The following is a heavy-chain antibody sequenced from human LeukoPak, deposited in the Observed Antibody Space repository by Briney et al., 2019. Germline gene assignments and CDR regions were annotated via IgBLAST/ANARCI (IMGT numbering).Heavy chain of an antibody. Sequence: SETLSLTCAVSGGTFSGSYWSWIRQSPAKGLEWIGEIDSGGGPHCNPSFQSRVTMSLETSKNHFSLDLRSATAADTAVSYCASGSYSSRLAYWGQGALVTVSS. D-gene: IGHD2-15*01. CDR2: IDSGGGP. CDR1: GGTFSGSY. V-gene: IGHV4-34*01. CDR3: ASGSYSSRLAY. J-gene: IGHJ4*02.